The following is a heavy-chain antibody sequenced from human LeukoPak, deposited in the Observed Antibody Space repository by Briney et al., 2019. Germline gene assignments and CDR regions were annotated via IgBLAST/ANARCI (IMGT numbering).Heavy chain of an antibody. V-gene: IGHV3-23*01. Sequence: GGSLRLSCAASGFAFSSYALIWVRQAPGKGLEWVSSINAGGTNTYYADSVKGRTIISRDNSKNTLSLQMNSLRAEDTAVYYCAKTTASYGGSYYFDYWGQGTLVTVSS. D-gene: IGHD4-23*01. J-gene: IGHJ4*02. CDR2: INAGGTNT. CDR1: GFAFSSYA. CDR3: AKTTASYGGSYYFDY.